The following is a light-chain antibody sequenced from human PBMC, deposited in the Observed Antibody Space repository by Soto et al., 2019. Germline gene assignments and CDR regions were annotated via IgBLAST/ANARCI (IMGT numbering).Light chain of an antibody. CDR1: GSDVASYDY. CDR3: SSYADTNNLI. V-gene: IGLV2-8*01. Sequence: QSALTQPPSASGSPGQSVTISCTGTGSDVASYDYVSWYQQHPVKAPKLIIYEVTKRPSGVPDRFSGSKSGNTASLTVSGLQAEDEADYYCSSYADTNNLIFGGGTKVTVL. J-gene: IGLJ2*01. CDR2: EVT.